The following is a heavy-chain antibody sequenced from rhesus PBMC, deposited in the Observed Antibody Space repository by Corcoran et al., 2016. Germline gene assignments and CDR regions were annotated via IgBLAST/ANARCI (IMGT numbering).Heavy chain of an antibody. CDR2: ITYSGST. V-gene: IGHV4-122*02. CDR3: ARDRRGSGWYYYGLDS. J-gene: IGHJ6*01. Sequence: QVQLQESGPGLVKPSEPLSLTCAVSGYSISSGYYWSWIRQPPGKGLEWIGNITYSGSTSYDPSLKSRVTISRDTSKNQFSLKLSSVTAADTAVYYWARDRRGSGWYYYGLDSWGQGVVVTVSS. D-gene: IGHD6-31*01. CDR1: GYSISSGYY.